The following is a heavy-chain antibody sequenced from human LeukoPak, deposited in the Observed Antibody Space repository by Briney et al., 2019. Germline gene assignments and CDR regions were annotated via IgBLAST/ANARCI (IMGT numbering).Heavy chain of an antibody. CDR2: IYSSGRT. D-gene: IGHD6-19*01. CDR1: GGSISSYY. Sequence: PSETLSLTCTVSGGSISSYYWSWIRQPPGKGLEWIGYIYSSGRTNYNPSLKSRVTISIDTSKNQFSLKLNSVTAADTAVYYCARGPGYSSGWPDYWGQGTLVTVSS. J-gene: IGHJ4*02. CDR3: ARGPGYSSGWPDY. V-gene: IGHV4-59*01.